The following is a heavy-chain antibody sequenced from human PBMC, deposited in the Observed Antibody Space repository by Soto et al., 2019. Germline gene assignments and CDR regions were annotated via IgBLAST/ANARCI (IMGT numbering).Heavy chain of an antibody. J-gene: IGHJ4*01. CDR2: ISTYNGNT. CDR1: GYTFTSYG. CDR3: ARVVTYYDFLAGERTPYYFDY. Sequence: QVQLVQSGAEVKKPGASVKVSCKASGYTFTSYGFSWVRQAPGQGLEWMGWISTYNGNTNYAQKLQGRVTMTTDTSTSTAYMELRSLRSDDTDVYYCARVVTYYDFLAGERTPYYFDYGGHGTLFTVAS. D-gene: IGHD3-9*01. V-gene: IGHV1-18*01.